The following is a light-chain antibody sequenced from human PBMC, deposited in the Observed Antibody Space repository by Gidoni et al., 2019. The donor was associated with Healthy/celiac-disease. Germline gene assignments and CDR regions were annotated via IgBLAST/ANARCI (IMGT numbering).Light chain of an antibody. V-gene: IGKV4-1*01. Sequence: DIVMTESTDSLAVSLGERATIHCKSRQSVLYSSNTKNYLSGYQQKPGQPPKLLIYWASTRESGVPYRFIGSGSGTDFTLTISSLQAEDVAVYYCQQYYSTLYTFGQXTKLDIK. CDR1: QSVLYSSNTKNY. CDR2: WAS. CDR3: QQYYSTLYT. J-gene: IGKJ2*01.